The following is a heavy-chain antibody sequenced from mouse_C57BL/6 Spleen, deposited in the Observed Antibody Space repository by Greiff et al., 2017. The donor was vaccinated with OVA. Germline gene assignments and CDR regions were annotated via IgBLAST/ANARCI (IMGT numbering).Heavy chain of an antibody. D-gene: IGHD2-5*01. J-gene: IGHJ2*01. CDR3: AREVPYYSKNY. CDR2: IYPGDGDT. V-gene: IGHV1-82*01. CDR1: GYAFSSSW. Sequence: QVQLQQSGPELVKPGASVKISCKASGYAFSSSWMNWVKQRPGKGLEWIGRIYPGDGDTNYNGKFKGKATLTADKSSSTAYMQLSSLTSEDSAVYFCAREVPYYSKNYWGQGTTLTVSS.